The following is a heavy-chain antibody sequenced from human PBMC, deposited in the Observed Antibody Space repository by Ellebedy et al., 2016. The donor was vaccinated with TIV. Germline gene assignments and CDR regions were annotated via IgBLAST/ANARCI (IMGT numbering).Heavy chain of an antibody. CDR1: GGSFSGYY. V-gene: IGHV4-34*01. D-gene: IGHD3-10*01. J-gene: IGHJ4*02. CDR2: VNHSGST. CDR3: ARGYYYGSGNSRFAY. Sequence: MPSETLSLTCAVYGGSFSGYYWSWIRQPPGKGLEWIGEVNHSGSTNYNPSLKSRVTISVDTSKNQFSLKLSSVTAADTAVYYFARGYYYGSGNSRFAYWGQGTLVTVSS.